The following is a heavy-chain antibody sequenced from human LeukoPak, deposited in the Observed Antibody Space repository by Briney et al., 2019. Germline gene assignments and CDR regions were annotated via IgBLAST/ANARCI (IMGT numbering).Heavy chain of an antibody. CDR1: GFTFSSYS. D-gene: IGHD4-11*01. Sequence: GSLRLSCAASGFTFSSYSMNWVRQAPGKGLEWVSSISTGSSFIYYADSVEGRFTISRDIAKNSLYLQMNSLRAEDTAVYYCASSTVTTDFDYWGQGTLVTVSS. J-gene: IGHJ4*02. CDR2: ISTGSSFI. V-gene: IGHV3-21*01. CDR3: ASSTVTTDFDY.